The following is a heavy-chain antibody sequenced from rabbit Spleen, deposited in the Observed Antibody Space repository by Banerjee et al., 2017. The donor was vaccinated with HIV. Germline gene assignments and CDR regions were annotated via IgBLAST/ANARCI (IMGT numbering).Heavy chain of an antibody. V-gene: IGHV1S45*01. CDR2: IYAGRRGTT. Sequence: QEQLVESGGGLVQPEGSLTLTCTASGFSFSGYYWISWVRQAPGKGLEWIACIYAGRRGTTDYASWAKGRFTISKTSSTTVTLQMPSLTAADTATYFCARGGFDYFNLWGPGTLVTVS. D-gene: IGHD3-1*01. CDR1: GFSFSGYYW. CDR3: ARGGFDYFNL. J-gene: IGHJ4*01.